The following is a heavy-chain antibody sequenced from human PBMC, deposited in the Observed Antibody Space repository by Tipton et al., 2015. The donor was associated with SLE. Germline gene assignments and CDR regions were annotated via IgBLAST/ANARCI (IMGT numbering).Heavy chain of an antibody. J-gene: IGHJ6*02. Sequence: SLRLSCAAPGFTFCSYGMHWVRQAPGTGLEWVAFIRYDGSNKYYADSVKGRVTISRDNSKNTLYLQMNSLRAEDTAVYYCAKGRAAPWYCYCGMDVWGHGTTVPVSS. CDR2: IRYDGSNK. D-gene: IGHD6-13*01. CDR1: GFTFCSYG. CDR3: AKGRAAPWYCYCGMDV. V-gene: IGHV3-30*02.